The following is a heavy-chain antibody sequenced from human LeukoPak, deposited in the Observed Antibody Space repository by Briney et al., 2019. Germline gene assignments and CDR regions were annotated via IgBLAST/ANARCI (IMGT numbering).Heavy chain of an antibody. CDR1: GFTFSSYG. V-gene: IGHV3-23*01. D-gene: IGHD1-26*01. J-gene: IGHJ4*02. Sequence: GGSLRLSCAASGFTFSSYGMTWVRQAPGKGLEWVSGISGSGSSTYYADSVKGRFTLSRDYPKNTLYLQMNSLRAEDTAVYFCAKYSGSYYYPPNWDSWGQGTLVTVSS. CDR3: AKYSGSYYYPPNWDS. CDR2: ISGSGSST.